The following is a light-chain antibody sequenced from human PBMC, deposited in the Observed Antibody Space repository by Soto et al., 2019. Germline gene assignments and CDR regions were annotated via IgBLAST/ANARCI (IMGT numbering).Light chain of an antibody. CDR3: QQYSNYWT. J-gene: IGKJ1*01. CDR2: KAS. V-gene: IGKV1-5*03. Sequence: DIQMTQSPSTLSASVGDRVTITCRASQNVDTWLAWYQQKPGRAPNLLIYKASNLESGVPSRFSGSGSGTEFTLTISSLQPDDFATYYCQQYSNYWTFGQGTKVEIK. CDR1: QNVDTW.